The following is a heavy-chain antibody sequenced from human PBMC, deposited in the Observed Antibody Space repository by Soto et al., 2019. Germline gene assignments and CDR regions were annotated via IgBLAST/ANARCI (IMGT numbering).Heavy chain of an antibody. CDR1: GGTFSSYA. J-gene: IGHJ3*02. CDR2: IIPIFGTA. V-gene: IGHV1-69*13. D-gene: IGHD3-9*01. CDR3: ARDTLRYFDEAFDI. Sequence: VKVSCKASGGTFSSYAISWVRQAPGQGLEWMGGIIPIFGTANYAQKFQGRVTITADESTSTAYMEFSSLRFEDTAVYYCARDTLRYFDEAFDIWGQGTMVTVS.